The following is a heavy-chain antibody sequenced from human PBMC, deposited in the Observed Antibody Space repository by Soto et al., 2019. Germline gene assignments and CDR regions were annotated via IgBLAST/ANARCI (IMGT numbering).Heavy chain of an antibody. CDR1: GGSISSYY. Sequence: QVQLQESGPGLVKPSETLSLSCTVSGGSISSYYWSWFRQSPGKRMEWIGYVHHSWGSSYNPPLQSGVAISLDTSKRQFSLQVTSVTATETAVYYCARQGFGPLHGLVDVWGQGSTVTVSS. CDR3: ARQGFGPLHGLVDV. V-gene: IGHV4-59*08. CDR2: VHHSWGS. J-gene: IGHJ6*02. D-gene: IGHD3-10*01.